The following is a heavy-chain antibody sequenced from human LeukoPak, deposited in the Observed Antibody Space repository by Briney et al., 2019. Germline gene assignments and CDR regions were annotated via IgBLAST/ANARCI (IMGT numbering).Heavy chain of an antibody. CDR1: GGSFSGYY. D-gene: IGHD3-3*01. CDR3: ARGPSYYDFWSGYLLSLDY. V-gene: IGHV4-34*01. Sequence: SETLSLTCAVYGGSFSGYYWSWIRQPPGKGLEWIGEINHSGSTNYNPSLKGRVTISVDTSKNQFSLKLSSVTAADTAVYYCARGPSYYDFWSGYLLSLDYWGQGTLVTVSS. CDR2: INHSGST. J-gene: IGHJ4*02.